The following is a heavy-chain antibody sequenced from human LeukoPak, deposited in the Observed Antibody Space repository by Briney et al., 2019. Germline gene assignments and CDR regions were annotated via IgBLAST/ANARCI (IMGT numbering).Heavy chain of an antibody. J-gene: IGHJ4*02. Sequence: PGGSLRLSCVASGFTFSSYGMHWVRQAPGKGLEWVAVIWYDGSNEYYGDSVKGRFTISRDNSKNTLYLQMNSLSAEDTAVYYCARDFYSGWPRVSFLGYWGQGTLVTVSS. V-gene: IGHV3-33*01. CDR2: IWYDGSNE. CDR1: GFTFSSYG. CDR3: ARDFYSGWPRVSFLGY. D-gene: IGHD6-19*01.